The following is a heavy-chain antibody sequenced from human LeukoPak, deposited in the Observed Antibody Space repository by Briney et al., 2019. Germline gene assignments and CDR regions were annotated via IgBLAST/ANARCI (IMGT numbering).Heavy chain of an antibody. CDR3: ARIHDYGDYSWFDP. V-gene: IGHV4-4*07. Sequence: SETLSLTCTVSGGSISSYHWSWIRQPAGKGLEWIGRIYTSGSTNYNPSLKSRVTMSVDTSKNQFSLKLSSVTAADTAVYYCARIHDYGDYSWFDPWGQGTLVTVSS. D-gene: IGHD4-17*01. CDR2: IYTSGST. J-gene: IGHJ5*02. CDR1: GGSISSYH.